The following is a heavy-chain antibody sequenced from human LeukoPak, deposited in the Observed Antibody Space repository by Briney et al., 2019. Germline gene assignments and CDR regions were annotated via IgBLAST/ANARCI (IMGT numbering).Heavy chain of an antibody. CDR2: IKQDGSDK. V-gene: IGHV3-7*01. CDR1: GFTFSNYY. Sequence: GGSLRLSCAASGFTFSNYYMSWVRQAPGKGLEWVANIKQDGSDKSYVDSVKGRFTISRDNAENSLNLQMNSLRAEDTAMYFCARDREVGATIHDYWGQGTLVTVSS. D-gene: IGHD1-26*01. J-gene: IGHJ4*02. CDR3: ARDREVGATIHDY.